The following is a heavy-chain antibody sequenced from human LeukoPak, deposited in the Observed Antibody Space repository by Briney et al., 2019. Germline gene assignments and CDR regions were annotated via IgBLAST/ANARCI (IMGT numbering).Heavy chain of an antibody. Sequence: GGSLRLSCAASGFTFSDYYMSWIRQAPGKGLEWVANIKQDGSEKFYVDSVKGRFTVSRDNAKNSLYLQMNNLRAEDTAVYYCAGASGGERYWGQGTLVTVSS. CDR2: IKQDGSEK. CDR3: AGASGGERY. D-gene: IGHD3-10*01. J-gene: IGHJ4*02. CDR1: GFTFSDYY. V-gene: IGHV3-7*04.